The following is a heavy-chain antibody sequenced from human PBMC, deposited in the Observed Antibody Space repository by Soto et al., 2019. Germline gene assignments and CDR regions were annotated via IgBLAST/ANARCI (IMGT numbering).Heavy chain of an antibody. J-gene: IGHJ1*01. Sequence: SETLSLTCTVSGGSVSGYYWSWIRLPPGKGLEWIGNIYYSGSTNYNPSLKSRVTMSVDTSRDQFSLRVNSVTAADTAVYYCARGSSSGYVYFYWGRGTLVTVSS. V-gene: IGHV4-59*02. CDR3: ARGSSSGYVYFY. CDR2: IYYSGST. D-gene: IGHD5-12*01. CDR1: GGSVSGYY.